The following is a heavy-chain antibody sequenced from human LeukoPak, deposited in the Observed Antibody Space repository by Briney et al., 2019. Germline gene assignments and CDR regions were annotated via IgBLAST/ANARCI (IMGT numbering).Heavy chain of an antibody. CDR3: VSPVFINY. CDR2: IGSDGDST. CDR1: GFTFSSLG. Sequence: GGSLRLSCSASGFTFSSLGMHWVRQAPGKGLEHVSTIGSDGDSTYYADAVKDRFTISRDNSKNALYLQMTSLRPEDSAVYYCVSPVFINYWGQGTLVTVSS. J-gene: IGHJ4*01. V-gene: IGHV3-64D*06. D-gene: IGHD1-14*01.